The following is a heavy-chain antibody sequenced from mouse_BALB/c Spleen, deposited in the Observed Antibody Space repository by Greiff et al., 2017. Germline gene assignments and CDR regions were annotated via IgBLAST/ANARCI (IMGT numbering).Heavy chain of an antibody. J-gene: IGHJ3*01. Sequence: EVKVVESGGGLVQPGGSLRLSCATSGFTFTDYYMSWVRQPPGKALEWLGFIRNKANGYTTEYSASVKGRFTISRDNSQSILYLQMNTLRAEDSATYYCAGGAFRYDDWFAYWGQGTLVTVSA. CDR1: GFTFTDYY. CDR3: AGGAFRYDDWFAY. V-gene: IGHV7-3*02. CDR2: IRNKANGYTT. D-gene: IGHD2-14*01.